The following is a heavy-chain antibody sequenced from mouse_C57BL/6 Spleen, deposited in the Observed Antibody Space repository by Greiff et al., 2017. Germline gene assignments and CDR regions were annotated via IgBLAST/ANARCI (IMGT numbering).Heavy chain of an antibody. CDR2: ISSGGSYT. CDR3: ARRGNSILCDY. J-gene: IGHJ2*01. V-gene: IGHV5-6*01. CDR1: GFTFSSYG. Sequence: EVQLVESGGDLVKPGGSLKLSCAASGFTFSSYGMSWVRQTPDKRLEWVATISSGGSYTYYPDSVKGRFTISRDNAKNTLYLQMSSLKSEDTAMYYCARRGNSILCDYWGQGTTLTVSS. D-gene: IGHD2-10*02.